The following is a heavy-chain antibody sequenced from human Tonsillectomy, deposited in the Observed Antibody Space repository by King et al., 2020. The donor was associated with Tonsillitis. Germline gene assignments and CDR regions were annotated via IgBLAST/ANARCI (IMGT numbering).Heavy chain of an antibody. CDR1: GFTFDDYG. V-gene: IGHV3-20*04. CDR2: INWNGGST. D-gene: IGHD2-2*01. J-gene: IGHJ4*02. Sequence: VQLVESGGGVVRPGGSLRLSCAASGFTFDDYGMTWVRQAPGKGLEWGSGINWNGGSTGYADSVKGRFTISRDNAKNSLYLQMKSLRAEDTALYYCARDAGIYVVVSADHDYWGQGTLVTVSS. CDR3: ARDAGIYVVVSADHDY.